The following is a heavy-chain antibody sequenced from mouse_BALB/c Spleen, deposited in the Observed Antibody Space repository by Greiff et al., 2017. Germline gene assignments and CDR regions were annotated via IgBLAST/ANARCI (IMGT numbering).Heavy chain of an antibody. D-gene: IGHD2-4*01. CDR1: GYTFTSYT. V-gene: IGHV1-4*01. CDR2: INPSSGYT. J-gene: IGHJ3*01. Sequence: GQLVESGAELARPGASVTMSCTASGYTFTSYTMHWVKQRPGQGLEWIGYINPSSGYTNYNQKFKDKATFTADKSSSTAYMQLSSLTSEDSAVYYCARDPSMITTAWFAYWGQGTLVTVSA. CDR3: ARDPSMITTAWFAY.